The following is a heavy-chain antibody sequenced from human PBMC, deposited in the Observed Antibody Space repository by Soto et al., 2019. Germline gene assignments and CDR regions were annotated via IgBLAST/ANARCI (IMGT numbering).Heavy chain of an antibody. V-gene: IGHV3-48*02. D-gene: IGHD3-16*01. CDR1: GFTFSSHA. CDR2: IHSIRSII. J-gene: IGHJ4*02. Sequence: EVQLVESGGGLVQPGGSLRLSCAVSGFTFSSHAMNWVRQSPGKGLEWVAYIHSIRSIIYYAVSVKGRFTISRDNAKNSLYLHMESLRDENTDVYYCARDARNADYDYWGQGTLVTVSS. CDR3: ARDARNADYDY.